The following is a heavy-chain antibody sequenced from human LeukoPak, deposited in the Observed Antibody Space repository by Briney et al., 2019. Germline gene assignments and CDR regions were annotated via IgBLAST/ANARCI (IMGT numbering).Heavy chain of an antibody. Sequence: GAAVTVSCKASGYTFTSYYMHWVRQAPGQGLEWMGIINPSGGSTSYAQKFQGRVTMTRDTSTSTVYMELSSLRSEDTAVYYCARAKVTTAYFDYWGQGTLVTVSS. D-gene: IGHD4-17*01. CDR3: ARAKVTTAYFDY. J-gene: IGHJ4*02. CDR2: INPSGGST. CDR1: GYTFTSYY. V-gene: IGHV1-46*01.